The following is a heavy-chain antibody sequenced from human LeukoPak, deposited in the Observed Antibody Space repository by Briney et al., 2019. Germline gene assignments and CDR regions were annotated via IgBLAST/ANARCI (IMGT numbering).Heavy chain of an antibody. CDR1: GYTFTGYY. J-gene: IGHJ4*02. V-gene: IGHV1-2*02. CDR3: ARVPRGSFCFDY. CDR2: INPNSGGT. Sequence: ASAKVSCKASGYTFTGYYMHWVRQAPGQGLEWMGWINPNSGGTNYAQKFQGRVTMTRDTSISTAYMELSRLRSDDTAVYYCARVPRGSFCFDYWGQGTLVTVSS. D-gene: IGHD1-26*01.